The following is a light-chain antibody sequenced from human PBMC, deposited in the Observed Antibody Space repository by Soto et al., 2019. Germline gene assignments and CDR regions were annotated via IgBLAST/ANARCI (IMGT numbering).Light chain of an antibody. J-gene: IGLJ1*01. Sequence: QSVVTQPASVSGSPGQSMTISCTGTSSDVGNYKYVSWYQQHPGKAPKLMIYEVSNRPSGVSNRFSGSKSGNTASLTISGLQAEDETDYYCFSYTSSGTYVFGTGTKVT. V-gene: IGLV2-14*01. CDR2: EVS. CDR3: FSYTSSGTYV. CDR1: SSDVGNYKY.